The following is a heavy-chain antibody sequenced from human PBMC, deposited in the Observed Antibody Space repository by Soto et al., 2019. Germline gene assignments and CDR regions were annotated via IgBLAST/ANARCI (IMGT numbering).Heavy chain of an antibody. J-gene: IGHJ6*02. Sequence: QVQLVQSGAEVKKPGSSVKVSCKASGGTFSSYAISWVRQAPGQGLEWMGGIIPIFGTANYAQKFQGRVTITADKSTSTAYMELSSLRSEDTAVYYCATTPRSSSSWYYYYGMDVWGQGPTVTVSS. D-gene: IGHD6-13*01. CDR3: ATTPRSSSSWYYYYGMDV. CDR1: GGTFSSYA. V-gene: IGHV1-69*06. CDR2: IIPIFGTA.